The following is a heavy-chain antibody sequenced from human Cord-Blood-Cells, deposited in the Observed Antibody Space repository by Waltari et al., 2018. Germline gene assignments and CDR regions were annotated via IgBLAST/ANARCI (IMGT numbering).Heavy chain of an antibody. J-gene: IGHJ6*02. CDR1: GYTFTSYA. D-gene: IGHD6-6*01. Sequence: QVQLVQSGAEVKKPGASVKVSCKASGYTFTSYAMHWVRQAPGQRLEWMGWINAGNGNTKYSQKFQGRVTITRDTSASTAYMELSSLRSEDTAVYYCARSGSSSSPYYYGMDVWDQGTTVTVSS. V-gene: IGHV1-3*01. CDR3: ARSGSSSSPYYYGMDV. CDR2: INAGNGNT.